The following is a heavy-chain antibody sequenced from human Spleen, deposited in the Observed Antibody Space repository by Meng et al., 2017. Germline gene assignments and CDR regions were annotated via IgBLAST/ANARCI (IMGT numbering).Heavy chain of an antibody. Sequence: ASVKVSCKASGYTFTSFAITWVRQAPGQGLEWMGWIGAYNGNTNYAQRLQGRVTMTTDTSTSTAYMELTSLTSDDTAVYYCARATTPDYLGQGTLVTVAS. V-gene: IGHV1-18*01. D-gene: IGHD1-1*01. CDR3: ARATTPDY. CDR1: GYTFTSFA. J-gene: IGHJ4*02. CDR2: IGAYNGNT.